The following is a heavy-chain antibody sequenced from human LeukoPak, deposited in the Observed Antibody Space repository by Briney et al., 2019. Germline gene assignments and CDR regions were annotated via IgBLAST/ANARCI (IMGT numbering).Heavy chain of an antibody. V-gene: IGHV1-69*05. CDR2: IILIFGTA. J-gene: IGHJ4*02. Sequence: SVKVSCKASGGTFSSYAISWVRQAPGQGLEWMGGIILIFGTANYAQKFQGRVTITTDKSTSTAYMELSSLRSEDTAVYYCATYSSSLKPDYWGQGTLVTVSS. CDR1: GGTFSSYA. D-gene: IGHD6-6*01. CDR3: ATYSSSLKPDY.